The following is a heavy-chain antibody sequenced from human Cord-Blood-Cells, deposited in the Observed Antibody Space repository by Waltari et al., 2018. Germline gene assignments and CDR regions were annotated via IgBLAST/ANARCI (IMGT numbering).Heavy chain of an antibody. Sequence: QVQLVQSGAEVKKPGSSVKVSCKASGGTFSSYAISWVRQAPGQGLEWMGRIIPSLGIANYAQKFQGRVTITADKSTSTAYMELSSLRSEDTAVYYCARVTAAGRGAFDIWGQGTMVTVSS. V-gene: IGHV1-69*09. J-gene: IGHJ3*02. D-gene: IGHD6-13*01. CDR3: ARVTAAGRGAFDI. CDR2: IIPSLGIA. CDR1: GGTFSSYA.